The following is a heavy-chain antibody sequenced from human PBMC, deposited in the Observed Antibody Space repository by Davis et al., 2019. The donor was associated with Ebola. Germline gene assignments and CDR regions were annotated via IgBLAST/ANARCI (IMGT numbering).Heavy chain of an antibody. V-gene: IGHV3-23*03. J-gene: IGHJ3*01. CDR3: AKDPGGESSAYSTFDL. CDR1: GFTFSSYA. Sequence: GESLKISCAASGFTFSSYAMSWVRQAPGKGLEWVSGIDTDGSTTNYADSVRGRFTISRDNSKGTLNLQMNSLRAEDTAMYYCAKDPGGESSAYSTFDLWGQGTMVTVSS. CDR2: IDTDGSTT. D-gene: IGHD3-22*01.